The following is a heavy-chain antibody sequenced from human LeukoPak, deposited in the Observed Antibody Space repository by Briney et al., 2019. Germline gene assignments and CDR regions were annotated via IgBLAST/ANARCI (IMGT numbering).Heavy chain of an antibody. Sequence: GGSLRLSCAASGFTFSSYAMHGVRQAPGKGLEGVAVISYDGSNKYYADSVKGRFTISRDNSKNTLYLQMNSLRAEDTAVYYCARDTRYSGSYHFDYWGQGTLVTVSS. J-gene: IGHJ4*02. CDR2: ISYDGSNK. CDR1: GFTFSSYA. D-gene: IGHD1-26*01. V-gene: IGHV3-30-3*01. CDR3: ARDTRYSGSYHFDY.